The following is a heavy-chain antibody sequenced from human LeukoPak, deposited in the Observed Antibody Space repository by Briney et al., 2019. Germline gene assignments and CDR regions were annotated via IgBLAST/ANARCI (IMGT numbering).Heavy chain of an antibody. Sequence: AGGSLRLSCAASGFTFSSYSMNWVRQAPGKGLEWVSSISSSSSYIYYADSVKGRFTISRDNAKNSLYLQMNSLRAEDTAVYYCARGRTSRQRIRGYYYYYYMDVWGKGTTVTISS. J-gene: IGHJ6*03. CDR3: ARGRTSRQRIRGYYYYYYMDV. D-gene: IGHD2-2*01. CDR2: ISSSSSYI. CDR1: GFTFSSYS. V-gene: IGHV3-21*04.